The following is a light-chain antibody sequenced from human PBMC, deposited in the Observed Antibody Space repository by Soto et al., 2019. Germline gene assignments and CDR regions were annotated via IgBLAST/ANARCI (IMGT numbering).Light chain of an antibody. J-gene: IGKJ1*01. CDR1: QSVNNW. V-gene: IGKV1-5*01. CDR3: QQYDSYSWT. Sequence: DIQMTQSPSTLSASVGERVTITCRASQSVNNWLAWYQQKPGKAPKLLIYDVSSLESGVPSRFSGNGSGTEFILTISSLQPDDFATYYCQQYDSYSWTFDQGTKVEMK. CDR2: DVS.